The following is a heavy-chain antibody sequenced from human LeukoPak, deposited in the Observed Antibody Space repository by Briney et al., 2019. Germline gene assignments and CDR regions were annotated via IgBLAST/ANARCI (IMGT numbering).Heavy chain of an antibody. V-gene: IGHV3-23*01. Sequence: GGSLRPSCAASGFTFSSYAMSWVRQAPGKGLEWVSAISGSGGSTYYADSVKGRFTISRDNSKNTLYLQMNSLRAEDTAVYYCAKAHRRRQWLRFALDYWGQGTLVTVSS. CDR3: AKAHRRRQWLRFALDY. CDR1: GFTFSSYA. CDR2: ISGSGGST. D-gene: IGHD6-19*01. J-gene: IGHJ4*02.